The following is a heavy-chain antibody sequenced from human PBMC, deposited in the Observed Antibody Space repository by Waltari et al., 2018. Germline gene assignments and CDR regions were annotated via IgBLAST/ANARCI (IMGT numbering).Heavy chain of an antibody. CDR2: IGAVNGHT. CDR3: ARAGAEVTRFFDY. V-gene: IGHV1-18*01. J-gene: IGHJ4*02. Sequence: QVQLVQSGVEVKKPGASVKVSCKTSGYTFSRFGISWVRQAPGQGLEWMGWIGAVNGHTNQAQNLQDRVTRTADTSTTPAYMETRRLTSDDTAVYYCARAGAEVTRFFDYWGQGTLVTVSS. D-gene: IGHD3-3*01. CDR1: GYTFSRFG.